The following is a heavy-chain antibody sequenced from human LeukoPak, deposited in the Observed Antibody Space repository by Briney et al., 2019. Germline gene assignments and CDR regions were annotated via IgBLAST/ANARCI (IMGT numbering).Heavy chain of an antibody. V-gene: IGHV3-21*01. CDR1: GFTFSSYS. J-gene: IGHJ4*02. CDR2: ISSSSSYI. Sequence: GGSLRLSCAASGFTFSSYSMNWVRQAPGKGLEWGSSISSSSSYIYYADSVKGRFTISRDNAKNSLYLQMNSLRAEDTAVYYCAREPPRYSYGSYYFDYWGQGTLVTVSS. CDR3: AREPPRYSYGSYYFDY. D-gene: IGHD5-18*01.